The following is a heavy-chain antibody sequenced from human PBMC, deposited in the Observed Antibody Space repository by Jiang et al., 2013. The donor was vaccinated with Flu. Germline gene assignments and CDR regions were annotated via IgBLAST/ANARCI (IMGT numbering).Heavy chain of an antibody. CDR1: GFTFRSCG. Sequence: SGGGVVQPGRSLRLSCVVSGFTFRSCGMHWVRQAPGKGLEWVAVLWFDGKTKYYGDSVEGRFIITRDDSKNTLYLQMTSLRADDTAVYYCVRDIGDVYSPRNDAFDFWGQGTMVTVSS. V-gene: IGHV3-33*08. CDR3: VRDIGDVYSPRNDAFDF. D-gene: IGHD3-10*01. J-gene: IGHJ3*01. CDR2: LWFDGKTK.